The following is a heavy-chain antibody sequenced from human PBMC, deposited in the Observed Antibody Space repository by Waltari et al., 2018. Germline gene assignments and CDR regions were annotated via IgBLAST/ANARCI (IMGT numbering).Heavy chain of an antibody. CDR3: ATHPPSQLGVVLNWFDP. CDR2: IYDSGPT. Sequence: QLQLQESGPGLVKPSETLSLTCTVSGGSISSSTLFWGWIRQPLGKGLEWIGSIYDSGPTYYNPSLKSRGTISVETSKNQFSLKVNSVTAADTAVYYCATHPPSQLGVVLNWFDPWGQGILVTVSS. D-gene: IGHD3-16*01. CDR1: GGSISSSTLF. V-gene: IGHV4-39*01. J-gene: IGHJ5*02.